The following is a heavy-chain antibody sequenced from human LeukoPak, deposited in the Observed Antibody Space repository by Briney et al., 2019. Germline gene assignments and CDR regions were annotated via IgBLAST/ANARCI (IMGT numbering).Heavy chain of an antibody. D-gene: IGHD2-8*01. CDR1: GFTFSSYA. CDR2: ISGSGGST. CDR3: AKDIVLMVYASY. Sequence: VHLGGSLRLSCAASGFTFSSYAMSWVRQAPGKGLEWVSAISGSGGSTYYADSVKGRFTISRDNSKNTLYLQMNSLRAEDTAVYYCAKDIVLMVYASYWGQGTLVTVSS. J-gene: IGHJ4*02. V-gene: IGHV3-23*01.